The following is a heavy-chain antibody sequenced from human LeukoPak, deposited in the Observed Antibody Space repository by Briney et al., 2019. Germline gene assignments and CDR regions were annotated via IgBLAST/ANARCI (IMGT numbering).Heavy chain of an antibody. V-gene: IGHV3-7*01. J-gene: IGHJ4*02. CDR3: ARWDSGSYYGIGD. D-gene: IGHD1-26*01. CDR1: GFTFSSYW. CDR2: IKQDGSEK. Sequence: GGSLRLSCAASGFTFSSYWMPWVRQAPGKGLEWVANIKQDGSEKYYGDSVKGRFTISRDNAKNSLYLQMNSLRAEDTAVYYCARWDSGSYYGIGDWGQGTLVTVSS.